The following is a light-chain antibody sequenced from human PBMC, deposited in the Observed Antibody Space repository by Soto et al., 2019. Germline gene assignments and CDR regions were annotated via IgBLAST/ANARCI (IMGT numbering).Light chain of an antibody. CDR2: GAS. CDR1: QSVRSH. CDR3: QKYKNWPL. Sequence: IVMTQSPATLSVSPGEGVTLSCRASQSVRSHLAWYQQKPGQPPRLLIYGASTRATGIPARFSGSGFGTEFTLTISSLQSEDFAVYYCQKYKNWPLFGQGTRLEIK. J-gene: IGKJ5*01. V-gene: IGKV3-15*01.